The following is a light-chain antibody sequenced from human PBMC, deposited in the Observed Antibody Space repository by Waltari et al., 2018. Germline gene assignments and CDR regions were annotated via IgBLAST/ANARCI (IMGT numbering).Light chain of an antibody. V-gene: IGLV10-54*04. CDR2: RNN. CDR1: NNNAGKEG. Sequence: QSALTQPASVSGPPGQSITISCTGDNNNAGKEGATWLQQHQGHPPQLLSYRNNNRPSGISERFSASRSGNTASLTITGLQPEDEADYYCSAWDGNLKIYIFGPGTRVTVL. CDR3: SAWDGNLKIYI. J-gene: IGLJ1*01.